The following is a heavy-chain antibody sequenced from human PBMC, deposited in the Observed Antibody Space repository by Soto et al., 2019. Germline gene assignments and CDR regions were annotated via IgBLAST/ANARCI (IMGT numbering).Heavy chain of an antibody. CDR3: ASYPLFNTAMVNSLRRDYYGMDV. CDR1: GYTFTGYY. Sequence: ASVKVSCKXSGYTFTGYYMHWVRQAPGQGLEWMGWINPNSGGTNYAQKFQGRVTMTRDTSISTAYMELSRLRSDDTAVYYCASYPLFNTAMVNSLRRDYYGMDVWGQGTMVTVSS. D-gene: IGHD5-18*01. J-gene: IGHJ6*02. CDR2: INPNSGGT. V-gene: IGHV1-2*02.